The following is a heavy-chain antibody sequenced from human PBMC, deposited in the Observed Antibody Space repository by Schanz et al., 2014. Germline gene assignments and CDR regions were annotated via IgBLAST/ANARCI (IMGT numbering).Heavy chain of an antibody. Sequence: VQLVESGGGVVQPGRSLRLSCAASGFTFSSYAMSWVRQAPGKGLEWVSAISGSGGSTYYADSVKGRFTISRDNSKNTLYLQMNSLRAEDTAVYFCARDGGRDGYNLAFDVWGQGTLVTVSS. J-gene: IGHJ3*01. D-gene: IGHD5-12*01. CDR2: ISGSGGST. CDR1: GFTFSSYA. CDR3: ARDGGRDGYNLAFDV. V-gene: IGHV3-23*04.